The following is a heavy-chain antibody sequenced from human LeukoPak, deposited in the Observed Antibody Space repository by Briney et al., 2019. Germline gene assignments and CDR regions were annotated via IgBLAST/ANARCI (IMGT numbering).Heavy chain of an antibody. CDR3: ARGQGTVTTH. CDR1: GGSISSSSYY. CDR2: INHSGSA. V-gene: IGHV4-39*07. J-gene: IGHJ4*02. D-gene: IGHD4-17*01. Sequence: PSETLSLTCTVSGGSISSSSYYWGWIRQPPGKGLEWIGEINHSGSANYNPSLKSRVTISLDTSKNQFSLKLSSATAADTAVYYCARGQGTVTTHWGQGTLVTVSS.